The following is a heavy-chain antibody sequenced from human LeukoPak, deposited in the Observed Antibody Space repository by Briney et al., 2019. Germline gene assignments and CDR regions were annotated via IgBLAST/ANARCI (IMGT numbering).Heavy chain of an antibody. CDR2: IYPGDSDT. CDR3: ARFADLLTGWFDP. D-gene: IGHD3-9*01. J-gene: IGHJ5*02. V-gene: IGHV5-51*01. CDR1: GYSFTSYW. Sequence: GESLKISRKSSGYSFTSYWIGWVRQMPGKGLEWIGIIYPGDSDTRYIPSFQGQVTISADKSISTAYLQWSSLKASDTAMYYCARFADLLTGWFDPWGQGTLVTVSS.